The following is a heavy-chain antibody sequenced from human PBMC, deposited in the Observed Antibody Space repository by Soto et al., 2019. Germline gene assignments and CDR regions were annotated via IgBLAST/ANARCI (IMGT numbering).Heavy chain of an antibody. D-gene: IGHD6-19*01. J-gene: IGHJ4*02. V-gene: IGHV6-1*01. CDR1: GDSVSSNDMS. Sequence: QTLSLTCAISGDSVSSNDMSWNWIRQSPSRGLEWLGRTCYRSRWFHDYAASVKSRITIDPDTSRNQFSLHLKSVTPEDTAMYYCAREQGIAVAVLDYWGQGTLVTVSS. CDR2: TCYRSRWFH. CDR3: AREQGIAVAVLDY.